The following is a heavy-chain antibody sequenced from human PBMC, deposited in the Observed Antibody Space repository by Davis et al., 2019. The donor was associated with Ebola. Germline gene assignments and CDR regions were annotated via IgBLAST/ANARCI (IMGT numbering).Heavy chain of an antibody. CDR2: INHSGST. CDR1: GGSFSGYY. D-gene: IGHD4-17*01. Sequence: SETLSLTCAVYGGSFSGYYWSWIRQPPGKGLEWIGEINHSGSTNYNPSLKSRVTISVDRSKNQFSLKLSSVTAADTAVYYCATLMTTVTTGWFDPWGQGTLVTVSS. CDR3: ATLMTTVTTGWFDP. V-gene: IGHV4-34*01. J-gene: IGHJ5*02.